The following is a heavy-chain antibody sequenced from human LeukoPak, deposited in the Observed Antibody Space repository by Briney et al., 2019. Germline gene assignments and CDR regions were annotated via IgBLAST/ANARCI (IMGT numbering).Heavy chain of an antibody. Sequence: ASVKVSCKASGYTFTGYYMHWVRQAPGQGLEWMGWINPNSGGTNYAQKFQGRVTMTRDTSISTAYMELSRLRSNDTAVYYCASVGYSGYEDAFDIWGQGTMVTVSS. CDR2: INPNSGGT. CDR3: ASVGYSGYEDAFDI. V-gene: IGHV1-2*02. CDR1: GYTFTGYY. D-gene: IGHD5-12*01. J-gene: IGHJ3*02.